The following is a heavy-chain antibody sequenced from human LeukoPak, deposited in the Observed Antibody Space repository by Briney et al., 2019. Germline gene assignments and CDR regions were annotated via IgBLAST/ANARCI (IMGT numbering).Heavy chain of an antibody. Sequence: GGSLRLSCAASGFTLSNSWMHWVRQAPGKGLVWVSRTNGDGSDTSYADSVKGRFTISRDSATNTLYLQMNSLRAEDTATYYCVRDGEYSHGIDFDYWGQGTLVTVSP. V-gene: IGHV3-74*01. CDR2: TNGDGSDT. D-gene: IGHD5-18*01. CDR1: GFTLSNSW. CDR3: VRDGEYSHGIDFDY. J-gene: IGHJ4*02.